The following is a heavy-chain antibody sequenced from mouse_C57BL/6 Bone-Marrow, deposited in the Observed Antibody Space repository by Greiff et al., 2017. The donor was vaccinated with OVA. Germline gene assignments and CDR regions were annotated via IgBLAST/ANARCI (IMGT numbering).Heavy chain of an antibody. CDR2: IYPGRGST. Sequence: QVQLQQPGAELVKPGASVKMSCKASGYTFTSYWITWVKQRPGQGLEWIGDIYPGRGSTNYNEKFKSKATLTVDTSSSTADMQLSRLTSEDSAVYYCARGLYYDYDPPFAYWGQGTLVTVSA. CDR1: GYTFTSYW. V-gene: IGHV1-55*01. D-gene: IGHD2-4*01. J-gene: IGHJ3*01. CDR3: ARGLYYDYDPPFAY.